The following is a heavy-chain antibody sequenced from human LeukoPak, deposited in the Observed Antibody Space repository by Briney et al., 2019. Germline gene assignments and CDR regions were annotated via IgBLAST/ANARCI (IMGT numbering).Heavy chain of an antibody. CDR2: ISSSSITI. V-gene: IGHV3-48*01. Sequence: GGSLRLSCAASGFTFSSHSMNWVRQAPGKGLEWVSHISSSSITIYYADSVKGRFTISRDNVKNSLYLQMNSLRAEDTAVYYCAWGGRGTFGYWGEGTLVTVSS. CDR3: AWGGRGTFGY. CDR1: GFTFSSHS. D-gene: IGHD3-16*01. J-gene: IGHJ4*02.